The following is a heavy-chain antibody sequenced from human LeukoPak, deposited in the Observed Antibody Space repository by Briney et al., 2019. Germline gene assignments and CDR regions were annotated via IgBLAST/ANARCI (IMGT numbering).Heavy chain of an antibody. CDR1: GFTFSSYA. Sequence: GGSLRLSCAASGFTFSSYAMSWVRQTPVKGLEWVANIKQDGSEKYYVDSVEGRFTISRDNAKNSLYLQMNSLRAEDTAVYYCARDGLYDSSGYNYREADYWGQGTLVTVSS. CDR3: ARDGLYDSSGYNYREADY. D-gene: IGHD3-22*01. CDR2: IKQDGSEK. J-gene: IGHJ4*02. V-gene: IGHV3-7*01.